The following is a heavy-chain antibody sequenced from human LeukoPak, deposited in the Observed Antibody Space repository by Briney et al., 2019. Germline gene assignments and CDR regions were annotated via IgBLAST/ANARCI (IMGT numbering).Heavy chain of an antibody. D-gene: IGHD5-12*01. CDR2: ISGSGGST. Sequence: RGSLRLSCAASGFTFSSYWMSWVRQAPGKGLEWVSAISGSGGSTYYADSVKGRFTISRDNSKNTLYLQMNSLRAEDTAVYYCAKDPVRGYDPFPMYYFDYWGQGTLVTVSS. CDR3: AKDPVRGYDPFPMYYFDY. J-gene: IGHJ4*02. V-gene: IGHV3-23*01. CDR1: GFTFSSYW.